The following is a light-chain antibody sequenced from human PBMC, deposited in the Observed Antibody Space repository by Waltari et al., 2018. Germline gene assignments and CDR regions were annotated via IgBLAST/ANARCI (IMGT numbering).Light chain of an antibody. Sequence: DIVMTQSPDSLAVSLGEGATITCKSSQTVLYIPNKKHYLAWYQQKPGHPPKLLIYWASTRESGVPDRFSGSGSETNFTLTITSLQTEDVAVYYCQQYFTRPWTFGQGTKVEIK. CDR2: WAS. CDR1: QTVLYIPNKKHY. J-gene: IGKJ1*01. CDR3: QQYFTRPWT. V-gene: IGKV4-1*01.